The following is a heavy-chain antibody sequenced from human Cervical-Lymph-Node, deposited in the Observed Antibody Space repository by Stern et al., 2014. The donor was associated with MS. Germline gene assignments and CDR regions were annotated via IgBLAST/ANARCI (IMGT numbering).Heavy chain of an antibody. CDR3: AMFCGTTNCYFNRVTEVTGT. J-gene: IGHJ5*02. Sequence: EQLVESGGGLVKPGGSLRLSCTASGFSFRDYHVSWIRQAPGKGLEWTSYISSSGGAIYYADSVKCRFTISRDNAKNTLSLQMTSLRAEDTAVYYCAMFCGTTNCYFNRVTEVTGTWGQGTLVTVSS. D-gene: IGHD2-2*01. CDR1: GFSFRDYH. V-gene: IGHV3-11*01. CDR2: ISSSGGAI.